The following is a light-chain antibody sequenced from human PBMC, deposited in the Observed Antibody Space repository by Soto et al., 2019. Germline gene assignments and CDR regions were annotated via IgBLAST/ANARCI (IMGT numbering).Light chain of an antibody. CDR2: KAS. CDR1: QSISSW. V-gene: IGKV1-5*03. CDR3: QQYEAYPLT. J-gene: IGKJ4*01. Sequence: DIQLTQSPSTLSASVGDRVTITCRASQSISSWLAWYQQKPGKAPKLLVYKASSLESGVPSRFSGSGSATEFTLTITTLHPDDFATYYCQQYEAYPLTFGGGTKVEI.